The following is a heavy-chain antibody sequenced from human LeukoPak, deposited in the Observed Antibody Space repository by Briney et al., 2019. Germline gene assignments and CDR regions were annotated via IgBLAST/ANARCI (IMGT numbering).Heavy chain of an antibody. CDR1: GYTFTSYY. V-gene: IGHV1-46*01. CDR2: INPSGGST. CDR3: AREADLRAVVVVAARANWFDP. Sequence: GASVKVSCKASGYTFTSYYMHWVRQAPGQGLEWMGIINPSGGSTSYAQKFQGRVTMTRDMSTSTVYMELSSLRSEDTAVYYCAREADLRAVVVVAARANWFDPWGQGTLVTVSS. D-gene: IGHD2-15*01. J-gene: IGHJ5*02.